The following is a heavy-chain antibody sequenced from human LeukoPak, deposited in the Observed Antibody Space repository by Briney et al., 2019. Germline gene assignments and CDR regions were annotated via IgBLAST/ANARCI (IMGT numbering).Heavy chain of an antibody. CDR2: ISYDGSNK. CDR3: AKDRRSLSHLGELSLYTSNWFDP. CDR1: GFTFSSYG. Sequence: SGGSLRLSCAASGFTFSSYGMHWVRQAPGKGLEWVAVISYDGSNKYYADSVKGRFTISRDNSKNTLYLQMNSLRAEDTAVYYCAKDRRSLSHLGELSLYTSNWFDPWGQGTLVTVSS. J-gene: IGHJ5*02. D-gene: IGHD3-16*02. V-gene: IGHV3-30*18.